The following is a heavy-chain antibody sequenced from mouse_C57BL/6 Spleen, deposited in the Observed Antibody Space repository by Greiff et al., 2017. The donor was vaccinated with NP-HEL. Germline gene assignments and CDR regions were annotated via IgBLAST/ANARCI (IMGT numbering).Heavy chain of an antibody. CDR1: GYTFTSYW. CDR3: ARGDTTAVARYFDY. Sequence: VQLQQSGAELVKPGASVKMSCKASGYTFTSYWITWVKQRPGQGLEWIGDIYPGSGSTNYNEKFKSKATLTVDTSSSTAYMQLSSLTSEDSAVYYCARGDTTAVARYFDYWGQGTTLTVSS. CDR2: IYPGSGST. V-gene: IGHV1-55*01. D-gene: IGHD1-1*01. J-gene: IGHJ2*01.